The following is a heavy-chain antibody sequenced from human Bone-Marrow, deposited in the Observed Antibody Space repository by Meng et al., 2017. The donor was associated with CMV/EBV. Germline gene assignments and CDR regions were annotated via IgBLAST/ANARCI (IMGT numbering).Heavy chain of an antibody. V-gene: IGHV4-39*07. D-gene: IGHD6-13*01. CDR2: IYYSGST. CDR3: ARDGLGGSWHY. J-gene: IGHJ4*02. CDR1: GGSISSSSYY. Sequence: QFQESGPGLGKPSEPLSLTFTVSGGSISSSSYYWGWIRQPPGKGLEWIGSIYYSGSTYYNPSLKSRVTISVDTSKNQFSLKLSSVTAADTAVYYCARDGLGGSWHYWGQGTLVTVSS.